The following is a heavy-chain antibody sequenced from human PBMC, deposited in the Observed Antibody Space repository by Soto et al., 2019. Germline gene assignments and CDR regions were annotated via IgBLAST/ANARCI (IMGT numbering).Heavy chain of an antibody. J-gene: IGHJ4*02. D-gene: IGHD6-6*01. CDR2: ISSSSSYI. CDR3: ARDRERGSIAARLGY. V-gene: IGHV3-21*01. Sequence: GGSLRLSCAASGFTFSSYSMNWVRQAPGKGLEWVSSISSSSSYIYYADSVKGRFTISRDNAKNSLYLQMNSLRAEDTAVYYCARDRERGSIAARLGYWGQGTLVTVSS. CDR1: GFTFSSYS.